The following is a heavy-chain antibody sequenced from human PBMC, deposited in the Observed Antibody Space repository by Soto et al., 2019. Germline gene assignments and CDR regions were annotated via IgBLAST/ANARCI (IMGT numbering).Heavy chain of an antibody. V-gene: IGHV3-30*18. D-gene: IGHD5-18*01. CDR2: ISYDGSNK. Sequence: PGGSLRLSCAASGFTFSSYGMHWVRQAPGKGLEWVAVISYDGSNKYYADSVKGRFTISRDNSKNTLYLQMNSLRAEDTAVYYCAKLGTAMVTGKFYYGMDVWGQGTTVTVSS. J-gene: IGHJ6*02. CDR1: GFTFSSYG. CDR3: AKLGTAMVTGKFYYGMDV.